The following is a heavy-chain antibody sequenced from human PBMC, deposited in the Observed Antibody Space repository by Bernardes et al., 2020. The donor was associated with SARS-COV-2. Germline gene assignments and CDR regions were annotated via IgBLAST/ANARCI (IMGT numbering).Heavy chain of an antibody. D-gene: IGHD3-3*01. J-gene: IGHJ4*02. Sequence: GGSLRLSRAASGFTFSSYEMNWVRQAPGKGLEWVSYISSSGSTIYYADSVKGRFTISRDNAKNSLYLQMNSLRAEDTAVYYCARDGYDFWSGYHDYWGQGTLVPVSS. CDR1: GFTFSSYE. CDR2: ISSSGSTI. V-gene: IGHV3-48*03. CDR3: ARDGYDFWSGYHDY.